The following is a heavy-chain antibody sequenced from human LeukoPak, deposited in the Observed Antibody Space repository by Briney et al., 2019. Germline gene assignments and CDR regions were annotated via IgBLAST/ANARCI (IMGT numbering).Heavy chain of an antibody. D-gene: IGHD3-22*01. CDR3: ARPHYYDSGGPWDAFDI. CDR2: IYHSGST. CDR1: GYSISSGYY. J-gene: IGHJ3*02. Sequence: PSETLSLTCAVSGYSISSGYYWGWIRQPPGKGLEWIGSIYHSGSTYYNPSLKSRVTISVDTSKNQFSLKLSSVTAADTAVYYCARPHYYDSGGPWDAFDIWGQGTMVTVSS. V-gene: IGHV4-38-2*01.